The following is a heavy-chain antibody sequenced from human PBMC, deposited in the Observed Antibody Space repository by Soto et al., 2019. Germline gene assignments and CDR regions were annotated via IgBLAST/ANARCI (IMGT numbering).Heavy chain of an antibody. CDR2: IYYSGST. V-gene: IGHV4-59*08. D-gene: IGHD3-3*01. CDR1: GGSISSYY. J-gene: IGHJ6*03. Sequence: SETLSLTCTVSGGSISSYYWSWIRQPPGKGLEWIGYIYYSGSTNYNPSLKSRVTISVDTSKNQFSLKLSSVTAADTAVYYCARHASEKNYDFWSGYYLPYYYYMDVWGKGTTVTVSS. CDR3: ARHASEKNYDFWSGYYLPYYYYMDV.